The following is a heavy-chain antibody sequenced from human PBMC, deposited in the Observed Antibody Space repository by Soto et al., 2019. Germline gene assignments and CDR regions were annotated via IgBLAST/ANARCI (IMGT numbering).Heavy chain of an antibody. V-gene: IGHV3-23*01. Sequence: EVQLLESGGGLVQPGGSLRLSCAASGFTFSSYAMSWVRQAPGKGLEWVSAISGSGGSTYYADSVKGRFTISRDNSKNTLYLQMNSLRAEDTAVYYCAKFTVAEPYYYYGMDVWGQGTTVTVSS. CDR3: AKFTVAEPYYYYGMDV. D-gene: IGHD6-19*01. CDR1: GFTFSSYA. CDR2: ISGSGGST. J-gene: IGHJ6*02.